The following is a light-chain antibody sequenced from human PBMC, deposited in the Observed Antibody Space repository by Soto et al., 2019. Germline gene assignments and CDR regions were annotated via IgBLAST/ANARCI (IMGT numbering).Light chain of an antibody. CDR1: QSVSSN. CDR3: QQYNNWPPAT. V-gene: IGKV3-15*01. Sequence: EIVMTQSPATLSVSPGERATLSCRASQSVSSNLAWYQQKPGQAPRLLIYGASTRATGIPARFSGSGSGTEFILTISGLQSENFAVYYCQQYNNWPPATFGGGTKVEIK. CDR2: GAS. J-gene: IGKJ4*01.